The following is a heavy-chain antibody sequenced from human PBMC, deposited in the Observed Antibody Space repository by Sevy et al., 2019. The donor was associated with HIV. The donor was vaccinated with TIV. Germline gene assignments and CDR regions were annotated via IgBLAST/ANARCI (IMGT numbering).Heavy chain of an antibody. CDR2: INYSGST. V-gene: IGHV4-39*01. CDR1: GASISSSGYY. D-gene: IGHD6-19*01. CDR3: AGPTLTYSSGWSYYDS. Sequence: SETLSLTCTVSGASISSSGYYWGWIRQPPGKGLEWIASINYSGSTFYNPSLRSRVTISSDTSKNQFSLKLNSVTAADTAIYYCAGPTLTYSSGWSYYDSWGQGTVVTVSS. J-gene: IGHJ4*02.